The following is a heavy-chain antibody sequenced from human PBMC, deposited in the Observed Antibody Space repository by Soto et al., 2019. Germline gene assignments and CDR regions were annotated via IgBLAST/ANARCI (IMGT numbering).Heavy chain of an antibody. CDR3: AKDSHYDFWSGYYALDY. J-gene: IGHJ4*02. V-gene: IGHV3-9*01. CDR2: LSWNSGSI. Sequence: EVQLVESGGGLVQPGRSLRLSCAASGFTFDDYAMHWVRQAPGKGLEWVSGLSWNSGSIGYADSVKGRFTISRDNAKNSLSLQMNSLRAEDTALYYCAKDSHYDFWSGYYALDYWGQGTLVTVSS. CDR1: GFTFDDYA. D-gene: IGHD3-3*01.